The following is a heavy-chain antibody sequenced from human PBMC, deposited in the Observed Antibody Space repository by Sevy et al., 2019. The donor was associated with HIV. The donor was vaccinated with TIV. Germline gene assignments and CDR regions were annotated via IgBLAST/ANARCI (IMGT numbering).Heavy chain of an antibody. J-gene: IGHJ4*02. Sequence: GGSLRLSCAASGFTFSPYWMTWVRQAPGKGLEWVANIRPDGSDKYYVDSVKGRFTISRDNAKNSLYLQMNSLRADDTVMYYCARGVGLDCWGQGALVTVS. D-gene: IGHD1-26*01. V-gene: IGHV3-7*01. CDR3: ARGVGLDC. CDR2: IRPDGSDK. CDR1: GFTFSPYW.